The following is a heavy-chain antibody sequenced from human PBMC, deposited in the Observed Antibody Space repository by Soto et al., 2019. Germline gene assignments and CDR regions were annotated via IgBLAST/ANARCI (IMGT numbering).Heavy chain of an antibody. CDR1: GYTFTIYA. CDR2: INAGNGHT. J-gene: IGHJ6*02. D-gene: IGHD6-25*01. V-gene: IGHV1-3*01. CDR3: ARDPSGYYGMDV. Sequence: ASVKVSCKASGYTFTIYAMHWVRQAPGQRLEWMGWINAGNGHTKYSQKFQGRVTITRDTSASTAYMELSSLRSEDTAVYYCARDPSGYYGMDVWGQGTTVTVSS.